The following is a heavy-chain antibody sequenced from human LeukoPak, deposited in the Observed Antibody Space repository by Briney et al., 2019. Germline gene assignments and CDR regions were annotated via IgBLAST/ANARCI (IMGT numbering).Heavy chain of an antibody. J-gene: IGHJ3*02. V-gene: IGHV5-51*01. CDR1: GYTFINYW. CDR3: ASPRGRVTAQVLDI. D-gene: IGHD5-18*01. Sequence: GESLKISCKGSGYTFINYWIGWVRQMPGKGLEWMGIIYPDDSDTRYSPSFQGQVTISVDKSINTAYLQWSSLKASDTAIYFCASPRGRVTAQVLDIWGQGTMVTVSS. CDR2: IYPDDSDT.